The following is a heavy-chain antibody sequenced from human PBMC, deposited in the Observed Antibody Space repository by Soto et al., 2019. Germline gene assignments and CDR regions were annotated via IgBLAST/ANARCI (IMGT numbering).Heavy chain of an antibody. D-gene: IGHD6-6*01. CDR1: GGNFSSYS. CDR2: MIHILGTA. Sequence: SVKVSCKPSGGNFSSYSISWVRQAPGQGLEWMGGMIHILGTANYAQKLQGRVTLTAEESMSTDHMELSSRRSEDTAVYYCARTGGLYNSSWFDYWG. V-gene: IGHV1-69*13. CDR3: ARTGGLYNSSWFDY. J-gene: IGHJ4*01.